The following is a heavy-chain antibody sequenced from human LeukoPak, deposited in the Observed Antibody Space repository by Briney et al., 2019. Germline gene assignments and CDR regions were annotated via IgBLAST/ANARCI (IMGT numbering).Heavy chain of an antibody. V-gene: IGHV3-74*01. CDR1: GFTFSSYW. Sequence: PGRSLRLSCAASGFTFSSYWMHWVRQAPGKGLVWVSRINSDGSSTSYADSVKGRFTISRDNSKNTLYLQMNSLRAEDTAVYYCARDRTYYGSGIVTDAFDIWGQGTMVTVSS. CDR2: INSDGSST. D-gene: IGHD3-10*01. J-gene: IGHJ3*02. CDR3: ARDRTYYGSGIVTDAFDI.